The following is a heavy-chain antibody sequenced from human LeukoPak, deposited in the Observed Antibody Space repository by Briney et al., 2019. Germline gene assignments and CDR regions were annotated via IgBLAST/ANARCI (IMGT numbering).Heavy chain of an antibody. D-gene: IGHD3-3*01. CDR2: ISGSGGST. Sequence: GGSLRLSCAASGLTFSSYAMSWVRQAPGKGLEWVSAISGSGGSTYYADSVKGRFTISRDNSKNTLYLQMNSLRAEDTAVYYCAKSPNYDFWSGPDWFDPWGQGTLVTVSS. CDR3: AKSPNYDFWSGPDWFDP. CDR1: GLTFSSYA. J-gene: IGHJ5*02. V-gene: IGHV3-23*01.